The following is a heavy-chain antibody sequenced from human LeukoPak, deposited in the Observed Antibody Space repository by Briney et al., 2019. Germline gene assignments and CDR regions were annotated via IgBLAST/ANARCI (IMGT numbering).Heavy chain of an antibody. J-gene: IGHJ4*02. Sequence: SETLSLTCTVSGGSISSYYWSWIRQPPGKGLEWIGYIYNSGSTNYNPSLKSRVTISVDKSKNQFSLKLSSVTAADTAVYYCARVLDYGDYVWYFDYWGQGTLVTVSS. CDR2: IYNSGST. D-gene: IGHD4-17*01. CDR1: GGSISSYY. V-gene: IGHV4-59*01. CDR3: ARVLDYGDYVWYFDY.